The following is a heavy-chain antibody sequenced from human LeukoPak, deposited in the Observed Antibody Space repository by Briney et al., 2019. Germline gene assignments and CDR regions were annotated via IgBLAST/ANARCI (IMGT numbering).Heavy chain of an antibody. J-gene: IGHJ4*02. CDR3: ATGTGYYYDR. CDR1: GFIFSSYY. Sequence: GGSLRLSCAASGFIFSSYYMHWVRQAPGKCLEWVAVVSNDGDTIYFGDSVKGRFTISRDNSKNTLYLQMNSLRAEDTAVYYCATGTGYYYDRWGQGTLVTVAS. V-gene: IGHV3-33*01. CDR2: VSNDGDTI. D-gene: IGHD3-9*01.